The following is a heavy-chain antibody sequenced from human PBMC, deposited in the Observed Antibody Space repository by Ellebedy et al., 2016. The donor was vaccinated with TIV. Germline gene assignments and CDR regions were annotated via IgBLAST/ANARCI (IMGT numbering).Heavy chain of an antibody. CDR1: GFTFSGSS. J-gene: IGHJ4*02. CDR3: AANAASDS. Sequence: GESLKISCAGSGFTFSGSSMHWVRQAPGKGLEWVGLIRSKYNNFATVYAASMKGRFIISRDDSKNTVYLQMNSLKVEDTAIYYCAANAASDSWGQGTRVTVSS. CDR2: IRSKYNNFAT. D-gene: IGHD6-25*01. V-gene: IGHV3-73*01.